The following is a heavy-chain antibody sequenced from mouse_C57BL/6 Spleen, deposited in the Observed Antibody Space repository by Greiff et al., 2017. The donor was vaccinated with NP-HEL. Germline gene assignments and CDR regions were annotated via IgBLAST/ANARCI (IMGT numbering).Heavy chain of an antibody. CDR2: IDPANGNT. CDR3: AGGTTVVEGFAY. V-gene: IGHV14-3*01. J-gene: IGHJ3*01. CDR1: GFNIKNTY. D-gene: IGHD1-1*01. Sequence: EVQGVESVAELVRPGASVKLSCTASGFNIKNTYMHWVKQRPEQGLEWIGRIDPANGNTKYAPKFQGKATITADTSSNTAYLQLSSLTSEDTAIYYCAGGTTVVEGFAYWGQGTLVTVSA.